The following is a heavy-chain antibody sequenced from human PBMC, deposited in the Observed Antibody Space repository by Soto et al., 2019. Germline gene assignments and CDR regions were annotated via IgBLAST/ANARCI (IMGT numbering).Heavy chain of an antibody. J-gene: IGHJ3*02. CDR3: ARGKTYYDFWSGIGLFDI. D-gene: IGHD3-3*01. V-gene: IGHV3-11*01. Sequence: PGGSLRLSCAASGFTFSDYYMSWIRQAPGKGLEWVSYISSSGSTIYYADSVKGRFTISRDNAKNSLYLQMNSLRAEDTAVYYCARGKTYYDFWSGIGLFDIWGQGTMVTVSS. CDR2: ISSSGSTI. CDR1: GFTFSDYY.